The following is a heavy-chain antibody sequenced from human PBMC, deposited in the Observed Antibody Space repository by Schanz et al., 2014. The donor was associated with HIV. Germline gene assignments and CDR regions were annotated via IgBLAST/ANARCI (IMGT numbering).Heavy chain of an antibody. Sequence: QVLLHQWGAGLLKPSETLSLTCAVYGGSFRGFYWNWIRQAPGKGLEWIGEINHSGNTYKKPSLKSRVTISVDTSKTQFSRTLPSVTAADTAVYFCGRGTRYERDYVGPRSDGMDVWGQGTTVIVSS. CDR3: GRGTRYERDYVGPRSDGMDV. V-gene: IGHV4-34*01. D-gene: IGHD4-17*01. CDR1: GGSFRGFY. J-gene: IGHJ6*02. CDR2: INHSGNT.